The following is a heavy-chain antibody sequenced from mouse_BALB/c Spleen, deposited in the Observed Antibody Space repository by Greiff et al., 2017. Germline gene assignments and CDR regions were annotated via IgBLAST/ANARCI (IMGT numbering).Heavy chain of an antibody. J-gene: IGHJ4*01. CDR1: GFSLTDYG. CDR3: SRHRGDYGGGYYAMDY. CDR2: IWGGGST. V-gene: IGHV2-6-5*01. D-gene: IGHD2-4*01. Sequence: QVQLKESGPGLVAPSQSLSITCTVSGFSLTDYGVSWIRQPPGKGLEWLGVIWGGGSTYYNSALKYRLSISKDNSKSQVFLKMNSLQTDDTAMYSDSRHRGDYGGGYYAMDYWGQGTSVTVSS.